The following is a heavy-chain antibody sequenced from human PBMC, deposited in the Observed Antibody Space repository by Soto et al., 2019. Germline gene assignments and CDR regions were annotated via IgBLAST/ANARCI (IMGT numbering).Heavy chain of an antibody. D-gene: IGHD6-6*01. J-gene: IGHJ6*02. V-gene: IGHV3-30*18. Sequence: GGSLRLSCAASGFIFSSYGIHWVRQAPGKGLEWVSLIAYDGINRYYADSVKGRFTMSRDNSKNTVYLQMDSLRGEDTAVYYCAKIRSSSSSYYFYSGMDVWGQGTTVTVSS. CDR3: AKIRSSSSSYYFYSGMDV. CDR1: GFIFSSYG. CDR2: IAYDGINR.